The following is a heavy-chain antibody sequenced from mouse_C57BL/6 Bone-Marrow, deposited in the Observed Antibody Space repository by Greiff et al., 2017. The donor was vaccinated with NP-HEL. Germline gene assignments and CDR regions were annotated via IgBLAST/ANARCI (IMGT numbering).Heavy chain of an antibody. Sequence: QVHVKQSGAELVRPGTSVKMSCKASGYTFTNYWIGWAKQRPGHGLEWIGDIYPGGGYTNYNEKFKGKATLTADKSSSTAYMQFSSLTSEDSAIYYCARRSYSSNWYFDVWGTGTTVTVSS. D-gene: IGHD2-5*01. CDR2: IYPGGGYT. J-gene: IGHJ1*03. CDR1: GYTFTNYW. CDR3: ARRSYSSNWYFDV. V-gene: IGHV1-63*01.